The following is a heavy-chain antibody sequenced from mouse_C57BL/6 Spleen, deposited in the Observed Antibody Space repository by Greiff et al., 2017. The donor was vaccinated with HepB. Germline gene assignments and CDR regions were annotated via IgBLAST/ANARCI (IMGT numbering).Heavy chain of an antibody. D-gene: IGHD2-1*01. CDR3: ARGQGNYDY. CDR2: INYDGSST. J-gene: IGHJ2*01. Sequence: EVQVVESEGGLVQPGSSMKLSCTASGFTFSDYYMAWVRQVPEKGLEWVANINYDGSSTYYLDSLKSRFIISRDNAKNILYLQMSSLKSEDTATYYCARGQGNYDYWGQGTTLTVSS. V-gene: IGHV5-16*01. CDR1: GFTFSDYY.